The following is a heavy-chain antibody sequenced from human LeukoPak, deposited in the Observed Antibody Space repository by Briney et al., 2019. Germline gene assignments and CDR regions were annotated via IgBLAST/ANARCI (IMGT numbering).Heavy chain of an antibody. J-gene: IGHJ4*02. CDR3: ARVERAAAGTPFDY. Sequence: PSETLSLTCTVSGGSISSSSYYWGWIRQPPGKGLEWIGSIYYSGSTYYNPSLKSRVTISVDTSKNQFSLKLSSVTAADTAVYYCARVERAAAGTPFDYWGRGTLVTVSS. CDR1: GGSISSSSYY. CDR2: IYYSGST. D-gene: IGHD6-13*01. V-gene: IGHV4-39*07.